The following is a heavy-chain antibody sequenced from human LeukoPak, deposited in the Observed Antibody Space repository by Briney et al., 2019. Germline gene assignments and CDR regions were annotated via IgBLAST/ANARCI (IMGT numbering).Heavy chain of an antibody. CDR1: GFSFRTYS. Sequence: GGSLRLSCAASGFSFRTYSMNWVRQAPGKGLEWVAFIRYDGSKTYYADSVKGRFTISRDNSKNTLYLQMNSLIPEDTALYYCAKSEGPTTTFVCFDYWGQGTLVTVSS. CDR3: AKSEGPTTTFVCFDY. CDR2: IRYDGSKT. D-gene: IGHD1-26*01. V-gene: IGHV3-30*02. J-gene: IGHJ4*02.